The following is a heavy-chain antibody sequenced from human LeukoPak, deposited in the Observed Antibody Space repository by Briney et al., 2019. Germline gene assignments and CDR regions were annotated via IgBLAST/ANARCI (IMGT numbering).Heavy chain of an antibody. J-gene: IGHJ4*02. CDR1: GLTFSSYG. CDR3: AREHLPGIAVAGGCFDY. CDR2: IRYDGSNK. Sequence: PGGSLRLSCAASGLTFSSYGMHWVRQAPGKGLEWVAVIRYDGSNKYYADSVKGRFTISRDNSKNTLYLQMNSLRAEDTAVYYCAREHLPGIAVAGGCFDYWGQGTLVTVSS. V-gene: IGHV3-33*01. D-gene: IGHD6-19*01.